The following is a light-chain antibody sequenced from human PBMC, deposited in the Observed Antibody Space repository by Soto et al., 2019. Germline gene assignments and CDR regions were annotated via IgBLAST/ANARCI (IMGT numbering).Light chain of an antibody. CDR1: QSVSSY. J-gene: IGKJ4*01. CDR2: DTS. Sequence: ENVLTQSPATLSLSPGERATLSSRASQSVSSYVAWYQQKPGQAPRLLIYDTSNRATGIPGRFSGSGSGTDFTLTISSLAPEDFAVYYCHQRSSRSLTLGGGTKVEI. V-gene: IGKV3-11*01. CDR3: HQRSSRSLT.